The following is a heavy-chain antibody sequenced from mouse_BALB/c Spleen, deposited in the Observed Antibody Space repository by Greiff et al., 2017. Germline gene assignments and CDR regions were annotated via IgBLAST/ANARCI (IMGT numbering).Heavy chain of an antibody. D-gene: IGHD1-2*01. CDR1: GFSLTSYG. CDR3: ARHNYGYFLMDY. Sequence: QVQLKESGPSLVQPSQSLSITCTASGFSLTSYGVHWVRQSPGKGLEWLGVIWRGGSTDYNAAFMSRLSISKDNSKSQVFLKMNSLQTDDTAMYYCARHNYGYFLMDYWGQGTSVTVSS. CDR2: IWRGGST. J-gene: IGHJ4*01. V-gene: IGHV2-5-1*01.